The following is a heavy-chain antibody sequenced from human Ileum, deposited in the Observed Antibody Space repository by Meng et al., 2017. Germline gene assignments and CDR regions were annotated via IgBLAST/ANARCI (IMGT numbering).Heavy chain of an antibody. V-gene: IGHV4-4*02. CDR2: IFQSGRT. D-gene: IGHD3-22*01. CDR3: ATSNDRDVYYLGY. Sequence: QVQLQESGPGLVRPSGTLSLTCAVSGTWWSWVRQPPGKGLEWIGEIFQSGRTNYNPSLKNRVTISIDKSKSQISLQLSAVTAADTAVYSCATSNDRDVYYLGYWGQGTLVTVSS. J-gene: IGHJ4*02. CDR1: GTW.